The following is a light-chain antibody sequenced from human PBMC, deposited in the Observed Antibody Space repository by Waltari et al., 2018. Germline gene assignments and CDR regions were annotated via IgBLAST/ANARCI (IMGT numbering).Light chain of an antibody. CDR2: AAS. Sequence: QLTQSPSSLSASVGDRVTINCRTSQDISSYLVWYQHKPGKVPKPLIYAASEVKSGVPSRFSGSGSGTNFTLTIRSLEPEDFATYYCQQVNTFAPTFGGGTKVDI. CDR1: QDISSY. V-gene: IGKV1-9*01. J-gene: IGKJ4*01. CDR3: QQVNTFAPT.